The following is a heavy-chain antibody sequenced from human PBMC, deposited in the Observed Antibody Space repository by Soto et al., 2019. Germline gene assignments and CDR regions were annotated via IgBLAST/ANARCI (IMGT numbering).Heavy chain of an antibody. V-gene: IGHV1-18*01. CDR1: GYTFTSYG. CDR2: ISAYNGNT. D-gene: IGHD3-10*01. Sequence: GASVKVSCTDSGYTFTSYGISWVRQAPGQGLEWMGWISAYNGNTNYAQKLQGRVTMTTDTSTSTAYMELRSLRSDDTAVYYCARGHDYGSGENWFDPWGQGTLVTVSS. CDR3: ARGHDYGSGENWFDP. J-gene: IGHJ5*02.